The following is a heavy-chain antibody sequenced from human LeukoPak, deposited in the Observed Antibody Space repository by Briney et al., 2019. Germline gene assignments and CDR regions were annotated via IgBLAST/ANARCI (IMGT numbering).Heavy chain of an antibody. CDR1: GDSVSSNSAA. CDR2: TYYRSKWYN. J-gene: IGHJ4*02. D-gene: IGHD3-10*01. Sequence: SQTLSLTCAISGDSVSSNSAAWNWIRQSPSRGLEWLGRTYYRSKWYNDYAVSVKSRITINPDTSKNQFSLQLNSVTPEDTAVYYCARGLLWFGERTTHVVYWGQGTLVTVSS. V-gene: IGHV6-1*01. CDR3: ARGLLWFGERTTHVVY.